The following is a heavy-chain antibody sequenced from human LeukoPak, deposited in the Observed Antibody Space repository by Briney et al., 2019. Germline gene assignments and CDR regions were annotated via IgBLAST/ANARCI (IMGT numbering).Heavy chain of an antibody. Sequence: GRSLRLSCAASGFTFGEYAMNWVRQAPGKGLEWVSGISWNSGNKCYADSVKGRFTTSRDNPKNSLYLQMNSLRPEDTALYYCVKDKVPQLRFRFDPWGQGTMVTVSS. V-gene: IGHV3-9*01. CDR3: VKDKVPQLRFRFDP. CDR1: GFTFGEYA. CDR2: ISWNSGNK. D-gene: IGHD3-3*01. J-gene: IGHJ5*02.